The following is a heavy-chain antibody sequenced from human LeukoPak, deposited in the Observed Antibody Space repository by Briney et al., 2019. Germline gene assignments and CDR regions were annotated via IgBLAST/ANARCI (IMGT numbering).Heavy chain of an antibody. CDR2: IRYDSSEK. CDR3: AKDVDNYCSSPDCFSRDAFDV. Sequence: QPGGSLRLSCAASGFTFSMYGMHWVRQAPGKGLEWVAFIRYDSSEKYYGDSVKGRFTISRDSSINMLYVDMDSLTAEDTALYFCAKDVDNYCSSPDCFSRDAFDVWGRGTMVTVSS. D-gene: IGHD2-2*01. J-gene: IGHJ3*01. V-gene: IGHV3-30*02. CDR1: GFTFSMYG.